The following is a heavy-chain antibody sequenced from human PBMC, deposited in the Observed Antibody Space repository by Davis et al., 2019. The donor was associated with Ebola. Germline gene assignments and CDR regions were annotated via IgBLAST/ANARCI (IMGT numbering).Heavy chain of an antibody. D-gene: IGHD3-3*01. CDR3: ARDGRYSDFWSGYHY. J-gene: IGHJ4*02. CDR1: GFTFSDYY. Sequence: GGSLRLSCTASGFTFSDYYISWIRQAPGKGLEWVSYITTSGNTVYYADSVKGRFTLSRDNAKNSLYLQMDSLRADDTAVYYCARDGRYSDFWSGYHYWGQGALVTVSS. V-gene: IGHV3-11*01. CDR2: ITTSGNTV.